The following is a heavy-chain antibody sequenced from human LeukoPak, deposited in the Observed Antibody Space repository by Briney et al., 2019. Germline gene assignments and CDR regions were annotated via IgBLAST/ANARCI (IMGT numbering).Heavy chain of an antibody. CDR1: GGTLRRHT. CDR3: ASRSHKTIVGADTREVGDY. D-gene: IGHD6-19*01. CDR2: IIPMMGIA. Sequence: SVKVSCKASGGTLRRHTITWVRQAPGQGLEWMGRIIPMMGIANYAQKFQGRVTITADTSTDTAYMDLISLRSEDTAVHYCASRSHKTIVGADTREVGDYWGQGTLVTVSS. J-gene: IGHJ4*02. V-gene: IGHV1-69*02.